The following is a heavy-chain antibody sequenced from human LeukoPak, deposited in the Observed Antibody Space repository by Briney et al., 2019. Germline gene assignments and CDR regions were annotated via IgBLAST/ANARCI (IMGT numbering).Heavy chain of an antibody. CDR2: ISAYNGNT. CDR1: GYTFTSYG. V-gene: IGHV1-18*01. Sequence: ASVKVSCKASGYTFTSYGINWVRQAPGQGLEWMGWISAYNGNTNYAQKLQGRVTMTTDTSTSTAYMELRSLRSDDTAVYYCASEYCSGGSCYYYFDYWGQGTLVTVSS. J-gene: IGHJ4*02. CDR3: ASEYCSGGSCYYYFDY. D-gene: IGHD2-15*01.